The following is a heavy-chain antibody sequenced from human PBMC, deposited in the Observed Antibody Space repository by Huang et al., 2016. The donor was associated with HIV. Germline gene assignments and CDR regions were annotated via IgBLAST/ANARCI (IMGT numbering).Heavy chain of an antibody. CDR3: TTDRDYGDYVADAFDI. D-gene: IGHD4-17*01. J-gene: IGHJ3*02. CDR2: IKSKTDGGTT. Sequence: EVQLVESGGGLVKPGGSIRLSCAASGFTFSNAWMSWVRQAPGKGLEWVGRIKSKTDGGTTDYAAPVKGRFTISRDDSKNTLYLQMNTLKTEDTAVYYCTTDRDYGDYVADAFDIWGQGTMVTVSS. V-gene: IGHV3-15*01. CDR1: GFTFSNAW.